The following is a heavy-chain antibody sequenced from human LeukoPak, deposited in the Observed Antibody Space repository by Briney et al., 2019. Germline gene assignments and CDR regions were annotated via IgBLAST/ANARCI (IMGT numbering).Heavy chain of an antibody. CDR2: INSDGSST. CDR3: ARVNGGSFDLAYYGMDV. D-gene: IGHD1-26*01. J-gene: IGHJ6*02. V-gene: IGHV3-74*01. Sequence: PGGSLRLSCAASGFTFSSYWMHWVRQAPGKGLVWVSRINSDGSSTSYADSVKGRFTISRDNAKNTLYLQMNSLRAEDTAVYYCARVNGGSFDLAYYGMDVWGQGTTVTVPS. CDR1: GFTFSSYW.